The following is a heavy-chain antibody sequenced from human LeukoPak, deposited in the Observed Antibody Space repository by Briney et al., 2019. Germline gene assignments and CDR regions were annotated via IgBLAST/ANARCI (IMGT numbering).Heavy chain of an antibody. Sequence: GASVKVSCKASGYTFTSYAMHWVRQAPGQRLEWMGWINAGNGNTKYSQKFQGRVTITRDTSASTAYMELSSLRSEDTAVYYCARPRGSSWYGGAFDIWGQGTMVTVSS. CDR1: GYTFTSYA. CDR2: INAGNGNT. CDR3: ARPRGSSWYGGAFDI. D-gene: IGHD6-13*01. J-gene: IGHJ3*02. V-gene: IGHV1-3*01.